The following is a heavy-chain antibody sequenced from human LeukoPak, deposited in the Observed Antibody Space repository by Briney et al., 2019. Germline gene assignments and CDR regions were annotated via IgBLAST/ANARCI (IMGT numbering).Heavy chain of an antibody. Sequence: KPGESLKISCKGSGYSFNSYWIGWVRQMPGKGLEWMGIIYPGDSDARYSPSFQGQVTISADKSISTAYLQWSTLKASDTAMYYCATLYYDFWSGRGDAFDIWGQGTMVTVSS. D-gene: IGHD3-3*01. CDR3: ATLYYDFWSGRGDAFDI. V-gene: IGHV5-51*01. CDR1: GYSFNSYW. CDR2: IYPGDSDA. J-gene: IGHJ3*02.